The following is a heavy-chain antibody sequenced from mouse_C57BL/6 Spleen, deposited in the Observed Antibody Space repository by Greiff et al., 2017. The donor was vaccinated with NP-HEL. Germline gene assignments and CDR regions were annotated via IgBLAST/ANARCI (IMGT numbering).Heavy chain of an antibody. J-gene: IGHJ1*03. Sequence: ELPLQPSGPALVKPGASVKISCKASGYSFTDSNMNWVKQSNGKSLEWLGVINPNYGTTSYNQKFKGKATLTVDQSSSTAYMQLNSLTSEDSAVEYCAREYGSSYWYFDVWGTGTTVTVSS. CDR3: AREYGSSYWYFDV. V-gene: IGHV1-39*01. D-gene: IGHD1-1*01. CDR2: INPNYGTT. CDR1: GYSFTDSN.